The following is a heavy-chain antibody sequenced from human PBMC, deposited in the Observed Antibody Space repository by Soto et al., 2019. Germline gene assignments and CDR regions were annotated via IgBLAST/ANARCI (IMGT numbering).Heavy chain of an antibody. Sequence: SGGSLRLSCAASGFTVSSNYMSWVRQAPGKGLEWVSIIYSGGSTYYADSVKGRFTISRDNSKNTVYLQMNSLRVEDTAVYYCARDEVSRGGYWGQGTLVTVSS. CDR1: GFTVSSNY. V-gene: IGHV3-53*01. CDR3: ARDEVSRGGY. D-gene: IGHD3-10*01. CDR2: IYSGGST. J-gene: IGHJ4*02.